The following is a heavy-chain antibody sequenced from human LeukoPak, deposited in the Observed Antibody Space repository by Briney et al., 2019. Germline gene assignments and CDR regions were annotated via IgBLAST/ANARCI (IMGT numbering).Heavy chain of an antibody. J-gene: IGHJ4*02. CDR2: LYAGDSST. CDR3: ARHSCYDS. D-gene: IGHD3-16*01. CDR1: GFTFSTYS. Sequence: GGSLKISCKGSGFTFSTYSFAWVRQKPGKGLEWMGVLYAGDSSTRYSPSFQGQVTISVDKSISTAYLQWSSLKASDSAIYYCARHSCYDSWGQGTLVTVSS. V-gene: IGHV5-51*01.